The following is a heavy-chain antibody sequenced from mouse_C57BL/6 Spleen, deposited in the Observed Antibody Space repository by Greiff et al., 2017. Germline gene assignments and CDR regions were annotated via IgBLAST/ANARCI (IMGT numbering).Heavy chain of an antibody. CDR2: ISYDGSN. CDR1: GYSITSGYY. J-gene: IGHJ4*01. Sequence: ESGPGLVKPSQSLSLTCSVTGYSITSGYYWNWIRQFPGNKLEWMGYISYDGSNNYNPSLKNRISITRDTSKNQFFLKLNSVTTEDTATYYCARGGAYAMDYWSQGTSVTVSS. V-gene: IGHV3-6*01. CDR3: ARGGAYAMDY.